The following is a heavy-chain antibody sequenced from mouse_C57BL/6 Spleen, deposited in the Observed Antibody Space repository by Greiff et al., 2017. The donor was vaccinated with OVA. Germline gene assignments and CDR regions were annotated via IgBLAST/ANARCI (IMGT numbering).Heavy chain of an antibody. Sequence: EVKVVESGGGLVKPGGSLKLSCAASGFTFSDYGMHWVRQAPEKGLEWVAYISSGSSTIYYADTVKGRFTISRDNAKNTLFLQMTSLRSEDTAMYYCARTVAYAMDYWGQGTSVTVSS. CDR1: GFTFSDYG. D-gene: IGHD1-1*01. CDR2: ISSGSSTI. J-gene: IGHJ4*01. CDR3: ARTVAYAMDY. V-gene: IGHV5-17*01.